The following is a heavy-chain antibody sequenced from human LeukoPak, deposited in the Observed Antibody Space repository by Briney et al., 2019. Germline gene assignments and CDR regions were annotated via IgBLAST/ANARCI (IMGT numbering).Heavy chain of an antibody. CDR1: GGSFSGYY. V-gene: IGHV4-34*01. CDR2: INHSGST. CDR3: ARHGIWYFDL. D-gene: IGHD1-14*01. Sequence: PSETLSLTCAVYGGSFSGYYWSWIRQPPGKGLEWIGEINHSGSTNYNPSLKSRVTISVDTSKNQFSLKLSSVTAADTAVYYCARHGIWYFDLWGRGTLVTVSS. J-gene: IGHJ2*01.